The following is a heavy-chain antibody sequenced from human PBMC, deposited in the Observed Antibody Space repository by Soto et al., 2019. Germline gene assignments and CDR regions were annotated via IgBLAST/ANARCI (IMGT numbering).Heavy chain of an antibody. Sequence: EVQLLESGGGLVQPGGSLRLSCAASGFTFSSYAMRWVRQAPVKGLEWVSAISGSGGSTYYADSVKGRFTISRENSKNTPYLQMNSLKAEDTAVYDCASRCSGSYYDYWGQGTLVTVSS. J-gene: IGHJ4*02. V-gene: IGHV3-23*01. CDR2: ISGSGGST. CDR3: ASRCSGSYYDY. CDR1: GFTFSSYA. D-gene: IGHD1-26*01.